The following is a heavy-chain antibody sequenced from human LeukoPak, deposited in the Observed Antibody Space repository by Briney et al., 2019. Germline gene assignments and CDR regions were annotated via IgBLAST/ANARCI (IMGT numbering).Heavy chain of an antibody. Sequence: GGSLRLSCAASGFTVSSNYMSWVRQAPGKGLEWVSVIYSGGSTYYADSVKGRFTISRDNSENTVNLQMNSLRPEDTAVYYCARDTPSSGFDYWGQGTQVTVSS. J-gene: IGHJ4*02. V-gene: IGHV3-53*01. CDR3: ARDTPSSGFDY. CDR1: GFTVSSNY. CDR2: IYSGGST. D-gene: IGHD3-10*01.